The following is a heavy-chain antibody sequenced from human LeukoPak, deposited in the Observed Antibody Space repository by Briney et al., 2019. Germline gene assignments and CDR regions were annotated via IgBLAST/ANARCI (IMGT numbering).Heavy chain of an antibody. J-gene: IGHJ4*02. CDR3: ARGTRYCTNGVCYHPPFDY. CDR1: SYY. D-gene: IGHD2-8*01. CDR2: IYTSGSN. Sequence: SYYWSWIRQPAGKGLEWIGRIYTSGSNNYNPSLKRRVTISVDTSKNQFSLKLSSVTAADTAVYYCARGTRYCTNGVCYHPPFDYWGQGTLVTVSS. V-gene: IGHV4-4*07.